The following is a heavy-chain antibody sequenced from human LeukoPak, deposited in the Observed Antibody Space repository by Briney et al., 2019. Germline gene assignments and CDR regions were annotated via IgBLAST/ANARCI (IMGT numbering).Heavy chain of an antibody. Sequence: GGSLRLSCVASGFTVSSNYMSWVRQAPEKGLEWVSVIYSGGSTYYADSVKGRFTISRDNSKNTLYLQMNSLRAEDTAVYYCARDPAGSGWLSYWGQGTLVIVSS. V-gene: IGHV3-66*02. CDR3: ARDPAGSGWLSY. CDR2: IYSGGST. CDR1: GFTVSSNY. D-gene: IGHD6-19*01. J-gene: IGHJ4*02.